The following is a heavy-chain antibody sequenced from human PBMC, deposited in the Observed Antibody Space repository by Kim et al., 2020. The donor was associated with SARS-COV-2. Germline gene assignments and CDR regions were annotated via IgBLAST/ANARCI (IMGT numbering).Heavy chain of an antibody. D-gene: IGHD3-10*01. CDR3: ARFGDLLSFDY. J-gene: IGHJ4*02. V-gene: IGHV3-30*09. Sequence: SVKGQFPIPREDSKNTVFLQLNNLRPEDTAVYYCARFGDLLSFDYWGQGTLVTVSS.